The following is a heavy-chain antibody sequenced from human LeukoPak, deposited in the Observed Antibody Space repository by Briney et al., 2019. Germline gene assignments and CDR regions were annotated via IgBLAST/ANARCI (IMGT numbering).Heavy chain of an antibody. CDR1: GYTFTGYY. Sequence: ASVKVSCRASGYTFTGYYMHWVRQAPGQGLEWMGWINPNSGGTNYAQKFQGRVTMTRDTSISTAYMELSRLRSDDTAVYYCARDRGPGYSSGWRLPSDAFDIWGQGTMVTVSS. CDR3: ARDRGPGYSSGWRLPSDAFDI. J-gene: IGHJ3*02. CDR2: INPNSGGT. V-gene: IGHV1-2*02. D-gene: IGHD6-19*01.